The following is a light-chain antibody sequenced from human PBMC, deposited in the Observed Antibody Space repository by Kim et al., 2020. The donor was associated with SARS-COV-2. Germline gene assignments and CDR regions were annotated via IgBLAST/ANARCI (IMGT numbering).Light chain of an antibody. CDR2: GAS. CDR1: RIVSSSY. J-gene: IGKJ4*01. V-gene: IGKV3-20*01. Sequence: LSRGERATPSGRASRIVSSSYLAWYQQKPGQAPRLLIYGASSRATGIPDRFSGSGSGTDFTLTISRLKPEDFAVYCCQQYGSSPTFGGGTKVDIK. CDR3: QQYGSSPT.